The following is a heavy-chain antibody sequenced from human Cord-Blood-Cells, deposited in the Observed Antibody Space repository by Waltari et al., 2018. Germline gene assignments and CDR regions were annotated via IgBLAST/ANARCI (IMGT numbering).Heavy chain of an antibody. CDR2: IYYSGST. CDR3: ARQAYDFWSGYLNYFDY. Sequence: QLQLQESGPGLVKPSETLSLTCTVSGGSISSSRYYWGWLRQPPGKGLEWIGSIYYSGSTYYNPSLKSRVTISVDTSKNQFSLKLSSVTAADTAVYYCARQAYDFWSGYLNYFDYWGQGTLVTVSS. V-gene: IGHV4-39*01. D-gene: IGHD3-3*01. J-gene: IGHJ4*02. CDR1: GGSISSSRYY.